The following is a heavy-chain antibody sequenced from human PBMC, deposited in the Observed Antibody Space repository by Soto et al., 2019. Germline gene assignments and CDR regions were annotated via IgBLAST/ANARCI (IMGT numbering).Heavy chain of an antibody. J-gene: IGHJ4*02. CDR2: IGAGYGT. V-gene: IGHV3-23*01. CDR3: ATPYSSSWFSPFDY. Sequence: EVQLLESGGGLVQPGGSLRLSCAASGFTFGSYAMSWVRQAPGKGREWVQSIGAGYGTYYADSVKGRFTISRDNSKNTLYLQMNSLRAEDTAIYYCATPYSSSWFSPFDYWGQGSLVTVSS. D-gene: IGHD6-13*01. CDR1: GFTFGSYA.